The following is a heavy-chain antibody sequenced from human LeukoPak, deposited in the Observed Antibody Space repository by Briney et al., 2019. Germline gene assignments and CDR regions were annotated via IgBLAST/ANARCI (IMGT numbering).Heavy chain of an antibody. V-gene: IGHV1-3*01. CDR2: INAGNGNT. CDR3: ARDSFTLNYYDSSGYYPRNDY. CDR1: GYTFTSYA. Sequence: VASVKVSCKASGYTFTSYAMHWVRQAPGQRLEWMGWINAGNGNTKYSQKFQGRVTITRDTSASTAYMELSSLRSEDTAVYYCARDSFTLNYYDSSGYYPRNDYWGQGTLVTVSS. J-gene: IGHJ4*02. D-gene: IGHD3-22*01.